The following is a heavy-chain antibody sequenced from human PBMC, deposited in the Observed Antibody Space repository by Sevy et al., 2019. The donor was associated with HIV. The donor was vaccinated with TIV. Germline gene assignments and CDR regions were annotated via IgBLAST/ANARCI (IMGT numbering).Heavy chain of an antibody. CDR2: SSYDGGNI. V-gene: IGHV3-30-3*01. CDR3: ARDFYEFGDPRGLDY. J-gene: IGHJ4*02. Sequence: GGSLRLSCTASGFILGYYAMHWVRQAPGKGLEWVAVSSYDGGNIYYADSVQGRFTVSRDNSKNTLYVQMNSLRPEDTAMYYCARDFYEFGDPRGLDYWGQGVLVTVSS. D-gene: IGHD4-17*01. CDR1: GFILGYYA.